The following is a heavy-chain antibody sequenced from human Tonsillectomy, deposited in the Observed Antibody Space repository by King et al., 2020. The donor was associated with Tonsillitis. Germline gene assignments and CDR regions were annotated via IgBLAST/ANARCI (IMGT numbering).Heavy chain of an antibody. D-gene: IGHD1-1*01. J-gene: IGHJ3*01. CDR3: VKDRTGAWAFDV. CDR2: INDNGSRT. V-gene: IGHV3-64D*06. CDR1: GFTFSTSG. Sequence: VQLVESGGGLVQPGGSLRLSCSASGFTFSTSGLHWVRQAPGKRLEYVSSINDNGSRTHFADSVRGRFTIARDNSKNTVYLQMNSLRDADTAVYSCVKDRTGAWAFDVWGQGTMVSVSS.